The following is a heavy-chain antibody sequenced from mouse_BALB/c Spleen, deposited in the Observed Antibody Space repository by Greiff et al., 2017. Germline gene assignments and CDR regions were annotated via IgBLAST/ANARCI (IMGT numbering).Heavy chain of an antibody. CDR1: GFSLTSYG. D-gene: IGHD2-1*01. CDR2: IWAGGST. V-gene: IGHV2-9*02. Sequence: VQLVESGPGLVAPSQSLSITCTVSGFSLTSYGVHWVRQPPGKGLEWLGVIWAGGSTNYNSALMSRLSISKDNSKSQVFLKMNSLQTDDTAMYYCARDNYGNYWYFDVGGAGTTVTVSS. J-gene: IGHJ1*01. CDR3: ARDNYGNYWYFDV.